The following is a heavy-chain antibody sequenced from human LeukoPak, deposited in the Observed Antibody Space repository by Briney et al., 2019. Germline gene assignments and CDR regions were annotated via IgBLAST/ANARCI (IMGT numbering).Heavy chain of an antibody. CDR1: GFTLSGYG. D-gene: IGHD5-18*01. CDR3: ARDSRDTAMVGPDY. Sequence: GRSLRLSCAASGFTLSGYGMHWVRQAPGKGLGRGAVIWYDGSNKYYADSVKGRFTISRDNSKNTLYLQKNSLRAEDTAMYYCARDSRDTAMVGPDYWGQGTLVTVSS. V-gene: IGHV3-33*01. J-gene: IGHJ4*02. CDR2: IWYDGSNK.